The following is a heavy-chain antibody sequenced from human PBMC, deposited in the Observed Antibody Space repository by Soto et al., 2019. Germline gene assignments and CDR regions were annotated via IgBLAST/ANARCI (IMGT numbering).Heavy chain of an antibody. Sequence: ASVKVSCKASGGTFSSYAISWVRQAPGQGLEWMGGIIPIFGTANYAQKFQGRVTITADESTSTAYMELSSLRSEDTAVYYCARDLDSSSRNYGMDVWGQGTTVTVSS. V-gene: IGHV1-69*13. CDR1: GGTFSSYA. J-gene: IGHJ6*02. D-gene: IGHD6-6*01. CDR2: IIPIFGTA. CDR3: ARDLDSSSRNYGMDV.